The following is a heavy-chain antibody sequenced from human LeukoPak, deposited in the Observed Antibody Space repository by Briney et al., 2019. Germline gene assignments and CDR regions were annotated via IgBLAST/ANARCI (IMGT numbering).Heavy chain of an antibody. CDR3: ARDGESGYEWD. CDR2: ISYDGSNK. J-gene: IGHJ4*02. Sequence: PGGSLRLSCAASGFTFSSYAMSWVRQAPGKGLEWVAVISYDGSNKYYADSVKGRFTISRDNSKNTLYLQMNSLRAEDTAVYYCARDGESGYEWDWGQGTLVTVSS. V-gene: IGHV3-30-3*01. D-gene: IGHD5-12*01. CDR1: GFTFSSYA.